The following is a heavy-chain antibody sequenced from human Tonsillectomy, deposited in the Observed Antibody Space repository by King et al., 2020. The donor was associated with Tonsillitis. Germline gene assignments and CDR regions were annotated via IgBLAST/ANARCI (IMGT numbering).Heavy chain of an antibody. CDR2: ISRNSTTI. D-gene: IGHD6-19*01. Sequence: HVQLVESGGGLVKPGGSLRLSCAGSGFSFSGYYMTWVRQAPGKGLEWVSYISRNSTTIYYTDSGKGRFTISRDNAKSSMYLQMNSLRAEDTAIYYWARGRQWLAFDYWGRGPLVTVSS. CDR1: GFSFSGYY. CDR3: ARGRQWLAFDY. J-gene: IGHJ4*02. V-gene: IGHV3-11*01.